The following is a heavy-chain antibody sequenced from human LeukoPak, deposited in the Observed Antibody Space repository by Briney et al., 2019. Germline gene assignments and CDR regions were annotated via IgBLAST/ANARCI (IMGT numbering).Heavy chain of an antibody. CDR1: GGCISSYY. Sequence: PSETLSLTCTVSGGCISSYYWSWIRQPPGKGLECIGYIYYSGSTNYNPSLKSRVTISVDTSKNQFSLKLSSVTAADTAVYYCARDMRALFSYGPSNWFDPWGQGTLVTVSS. D-gene: IGHD5-18*01. CDR3: ARDMRALFSYGPSNWFDP. V-gene: IGHV4-59*01. J-gene: IGHJ5*02. CDR2: IYYSGST.